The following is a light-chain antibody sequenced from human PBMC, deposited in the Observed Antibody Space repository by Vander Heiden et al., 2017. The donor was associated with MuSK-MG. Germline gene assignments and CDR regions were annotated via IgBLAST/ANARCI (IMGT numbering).Light chain of an antibody. CDR3: QTWDISTGV. Sequence: SYELTQPPSVSVSPGQTATITCSGDKLGDKYACWYQQKPGQSPVLVIYQDNKRPSGIPERFSGSNSGNTATLTISGTQAMDEADYYCQTWDISTGVFGGGTKLTVL. CDR2: QDN. CDR1: KLGDKY. V-gene: IGLV3-1*01. J-gene: IGLJ2*01.